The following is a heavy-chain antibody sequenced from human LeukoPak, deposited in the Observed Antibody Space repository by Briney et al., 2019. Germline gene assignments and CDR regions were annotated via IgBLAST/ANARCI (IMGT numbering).Heavy chain of an antibody. CDR2: ISSSSIYI. CDR3: ARGVDIVATIDY. Sequence: GGSLRLSCAASGFTLSSYSMNWVRQAPGKGLEWVSSISSSSIYIYYADSVKGRFTTSRGNAKISLYLHRNSLRAEDTAVYYCARGVDIVATIDYWGQGTLVTVSS. J-gene: IGHJ4*02. V-gene: IGHV3-21*01. D-gene: IGHD5-12*01. CDR1: GFTLSSYS.